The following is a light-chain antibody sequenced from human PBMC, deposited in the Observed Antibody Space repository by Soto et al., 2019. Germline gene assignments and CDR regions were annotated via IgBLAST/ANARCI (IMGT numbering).Light chain of an antibody. CDR3: CSYAGSYTYV. J-gene: IGLJ1*01. V-gene: IGLV2-11*01. CDR1: SSDVGGFNY. Sequence: QSALTQPRSVSGSPGQSVTISCTGTSSDVGGFNYVSWYQQHPGKAPKLMIYGVSERPSGVPDRFSASKSGNTASLTISGLQAEDEADYYCCSYAGSYTYVFGTGTKLTVL. CDR2: GVS.